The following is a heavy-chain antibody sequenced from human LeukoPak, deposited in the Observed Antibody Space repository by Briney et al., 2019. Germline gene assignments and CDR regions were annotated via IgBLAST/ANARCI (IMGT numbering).Heavy chain of an antibody. CDR3: ARIITGTTTAFDI. CDR2: IYTSGST. CDR1: GGSISAYY. Sequence: SETLSLTCTVPGGSISAYYWSWIRQPAGKGLEWIGRIYTSGSTHYNPSIKSRVTMSVDTSKNQFSLKLSSVTAADTAIYYCARIITGTTTAFDIWGRGTMVTV. D-gene: IGHD1-7*01. V-gene: IGHV4-4*07. J-gene: IGHJ3*02.